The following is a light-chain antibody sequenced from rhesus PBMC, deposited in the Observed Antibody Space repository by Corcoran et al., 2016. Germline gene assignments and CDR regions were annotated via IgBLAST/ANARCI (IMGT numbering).Light chain of an antibody. CDR2: KAT. CDR3: QPYSNSPPWP. Sequence: DIQMTQSPSSLSASVGDIVTITCRASQSISSWLAWYQQKPGKAPKYLIYKATSMQSGVPSRFSGIGSRTDCTLTISSLKSKDCAIYYCQPYSNSPPWPFGRGTKVEIK. J-gene: IGKJ1*01. V-gene: IGKV1-22*01. CDR1: QSISSW.